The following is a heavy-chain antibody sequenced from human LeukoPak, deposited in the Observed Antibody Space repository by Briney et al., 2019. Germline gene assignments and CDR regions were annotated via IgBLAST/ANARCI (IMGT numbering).Heavy chain of an antibody. CDR1: GGSISSSSYY. V-gene: IGHV4-39*07. D-gene: IGHD2-15*01. CDR3: ARDLGVVVNYWYFDL. Sequence: SETLSLTCTVSGGSISSSSYYWGWIRQPPGKGLEWIGSIYYSGSTYYNPSLKSRVTISVDTSKNQFSLKLSSVTAADTAVYYCARDLGVVVNYWYFDLWGRGTLVTVPS. CDR2: IYYSGST. J-gene: IGHJ2*01.